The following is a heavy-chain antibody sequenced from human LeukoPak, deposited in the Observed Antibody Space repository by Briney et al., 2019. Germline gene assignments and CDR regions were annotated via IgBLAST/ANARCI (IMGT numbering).Heavy chain of an antibody. CDR2: ISTTGSIV. CDR3: AGTDASGYPYYFAY. D-gene: IGHD3-22*01. Sequence: PGGSLRLSCAVSGFTFNNYEFSWVRQAPGKGLEWVSYISTTGSIVYYADSVKGRFTISRHNAKNSLFLQMNSLRAEDTAVYYCAGTDASGYPYYFAYWSQGTLVTVSS. V-gene: IGHV3-48*03. J-gene: IGHJ4*02. CDR1: GFTFNNYE.